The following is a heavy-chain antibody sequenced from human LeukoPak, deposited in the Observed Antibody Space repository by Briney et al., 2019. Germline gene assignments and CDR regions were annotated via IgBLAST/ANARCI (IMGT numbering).Heavy chain of an antibody. CDR1: GFTFKTSG. Sequence: GGSLRLSCAASGFTFKTSGMHWVRQAPGKGLEWVSIISYDGLNIYYTDSVRGRFTVSRDNSQNTLFLQMNSLRPEDTALYYCAKDRRSDSGYPDHWGQGTLVIVPS. J-gene: IGHJ4*02. V-gene: IGHV3-30*18. CDR3: AKDRRSDSGYPDH. CDR2: ISYDGLNI. D-gene: IGHD5-12*01.